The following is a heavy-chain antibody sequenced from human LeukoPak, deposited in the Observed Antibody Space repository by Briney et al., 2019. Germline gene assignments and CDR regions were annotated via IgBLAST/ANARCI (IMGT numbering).Heavy chain of an antibody. CDR3: ARQLGYCSDGSCYFDF. V-gene: IGHV3-23*01. J-gene: IGHJ4*02. D-gene: IGHD2-15*01. CDR1: GFTFSSYA. Sequence: GGSLRLSCAASGFTFSSYAMSWVRQVPGKGLEWVSAISTSGGITYYADSVKGQFTISRDNSKNTLYLQMNSLRVEDTAVYNCARQLGYCSDGSCYFDFWGQGTLVTVSS. CDR2: ISTSGGIT.